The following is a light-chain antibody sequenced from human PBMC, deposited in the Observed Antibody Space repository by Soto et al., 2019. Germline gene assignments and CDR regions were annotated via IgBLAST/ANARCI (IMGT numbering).Light chain of an antibody. CDR2: AAS. Sequence: QMPQSPSSLSASVGDSVTITCRSTQPISSYLNWYQQRPGTAPKLLIYAASTLQNGVTSRFSGDRSGSAYTLTISSLQPEDSATYYCQQSYYTPLTFGGGTNVEV. CDR3: QQSYYTPLT. J-gene: IGKJ4*01. V-gene: IGKV1-39*01. CDR1: QPISSY.